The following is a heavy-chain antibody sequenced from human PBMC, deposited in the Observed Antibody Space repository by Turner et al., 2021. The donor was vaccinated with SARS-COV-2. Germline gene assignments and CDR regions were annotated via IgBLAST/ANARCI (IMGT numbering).Heavy chain of an antibody. CDR3: ARELAGRFGGATEIDY. J-gene: IGHJ4*02. D-gene: IGHD1-26*01. CDR2: ISGSGGST. CDR1: GFTFSSYA. Sequence: EVQLFESGGGLVQPGGSLRLSCAASGFTFSSYAMSWVSQAPGKGVKWVSGISGSGGSTYYADSVKGRFTISRDNAKNSLYLQMNSMRAEDTAVYYCARELAGRFGGATEIDYWGQGTLVTVSS. V-gene: IGHV3-23*01.